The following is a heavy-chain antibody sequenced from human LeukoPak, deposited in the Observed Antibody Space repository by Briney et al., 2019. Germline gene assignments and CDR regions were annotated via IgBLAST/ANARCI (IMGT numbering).Heavy chain of an antibody. D-gene: IGHD2-2*01. Sequence: GGSLRLSCAASGFTFSYNTMHWVRQAPGKGLEWVAVISYDGSNKYYADSVKGRFTISRDNSKNTLYLQMNSLRAEDTAVYYCARDLRYCSSTSCWGQGTLVTVSS. CDR3: ARDLRYCSSTSC. CDR1: GFTFSYNT. CDR2: ISYDGSNK. V-gene: IGHV3-30-3*01. J-gene: IGHJ4*02.